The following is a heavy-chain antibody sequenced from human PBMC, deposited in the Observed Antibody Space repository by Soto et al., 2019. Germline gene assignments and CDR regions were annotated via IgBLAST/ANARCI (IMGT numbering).Heavy chain of an antibody. Sequence: EVQLLESGGGLVQPGGSLRLSCAASGFTFSSYAMSWVRQAPGKGLEWVSAISGSGGSTYYADSVKGRFTISRDNSKNTLYRQMNSLRAEDTAVYYCAKDGPKITCSSTSCDSRPYNWFDPWGQGTLVTVSS. CDR3: AKDGPKITCSSTSCDSRPYNWFDP. D-gene: IGHD2-2*01. J-gene: IGHJ5*02. V-gene: IGHV3-23*01. CDR2: ISGSGGST. CDR1: GFTFSSYA.